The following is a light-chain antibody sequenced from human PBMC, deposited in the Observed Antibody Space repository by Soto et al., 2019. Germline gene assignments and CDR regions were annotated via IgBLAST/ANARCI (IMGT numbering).Light chain of an antibody. V-gene: IGKV3-20*01. Sequence: VLTQSPATLSLSXGKRAPLSXXXSQSVSSNFLAWYQQRPGQAPRLLIYGASNRATGIPDRFSGSGSGTDFTLTISRLEPEDFAVYYCQQYGSSPRTFGQGTKVDIK. CDR3: QQYGSSPRT. CDR2: GAS. CDR1: QSVSSNF. J-gene: IGKJ1*01.